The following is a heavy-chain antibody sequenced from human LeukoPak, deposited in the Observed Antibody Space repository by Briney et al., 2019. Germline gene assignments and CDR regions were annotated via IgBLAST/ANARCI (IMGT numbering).Heavy chain of an antibody. CDR1: GFTFSSYA. D-gene: IGHD2-2*01. CDR2: IWYDGSNK. J-gene: IGHJ5*02. Sequence: PGRSLRLSCAASGFTFSSYAMHWVRQAPGKGLGWVAVIWYDGSNKYYADSVKVRFTISRDNSKITLYLQMNSLRAEDTAVYYCARGRVAPDLHCSSTSCYDDWFDPWGQGTLVTVSS. CDR3: ARGRVAPDLHCSSTSCYDDWFDP. V-gene: IGHV3-33*08.